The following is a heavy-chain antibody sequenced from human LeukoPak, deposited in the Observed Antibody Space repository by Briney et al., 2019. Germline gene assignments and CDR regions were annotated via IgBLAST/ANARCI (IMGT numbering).Heavy chain of an antibody. CDR2: ISYDGSNK. D-gene: IGHD3-16*01. J-gene: IGHJ4*02. Sequence: PGGSLRLSCAASGFTFSSYGMHWVRQAPGKGLEWVAVISYDGSNKYYADSVKGRFTISRDNSKNTLYLQMNSLRAEDTAVYYCAKDLGGGFEYFDYWGQGTLVTVSS. CDR3: AKDLGGGFEYFDY. CDR1: GFTFSSYG. V-gene: IGHV3-30*18.